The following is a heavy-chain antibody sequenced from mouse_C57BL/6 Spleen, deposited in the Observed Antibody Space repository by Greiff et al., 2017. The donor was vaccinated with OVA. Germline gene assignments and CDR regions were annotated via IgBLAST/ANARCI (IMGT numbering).Heavy chain of an antibody. CDR1: GYTFTDYY. J-gene: IGHJ2*01. Sequence: VQLQQSGPELVKPGASVKISCKASGYTFTDYYMNWVKQSHGKSLEWIGDINPNNGGTSYNQKFKGKATLTVDKSSSTAYMELRSLTSEDSAVYYCAREPSPWYGSSYTYFDYWGQGTTLTVSS. CDR2: INPNNGGT. V-gene: IGHV1-26*01. D-gene: IGHD1-1*01. CDR3: AREPSPWYGSSYTYFDY.